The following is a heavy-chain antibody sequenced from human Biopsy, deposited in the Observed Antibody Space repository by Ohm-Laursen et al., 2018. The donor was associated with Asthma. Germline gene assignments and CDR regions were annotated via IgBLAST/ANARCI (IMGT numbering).Heavy chain of an antibody. J-gene: IGHJ4*02. V-gene: IGHV4-59*01. D-gene: IGHD2-15*01. CDR3: AGFCSGGNCPDH. CDR2: IHYSGRT. CDR1: GGSLRGYV. Sequence: GTLSLTCAVYGGSLRGYVWTWIRQPPGKGLEWIGNIHYSGRTYSNPSLKSRVTISVDTSKKQISLRLSSVIAADTAVYYCAGFCSGGNCPDHWGQGTLVTVSS.